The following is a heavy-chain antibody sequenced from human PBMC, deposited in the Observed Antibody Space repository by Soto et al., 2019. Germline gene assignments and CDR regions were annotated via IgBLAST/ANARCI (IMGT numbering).Heavy chain of an antibody. D-gene: IGHD4-4*01. V-gene: IGHV3-48*01. Sequence: EVQLVESGGGLVQPGGSLRLSCAGSGFTFSSYSMNWVRQAPGKGLEWVSYISSSSSTIYYADSVKGRFTISRDNAKNSLYLQMNSLRAEDTAVYYCARVLYSKYYYYYMDVWGKGTTVTVSS. CDR2: ISSSSSTI. CDR3: ARVLYSKYYYYYMDV. CDR1: GFTFSSYS. J-gene: IGHJ6*03.